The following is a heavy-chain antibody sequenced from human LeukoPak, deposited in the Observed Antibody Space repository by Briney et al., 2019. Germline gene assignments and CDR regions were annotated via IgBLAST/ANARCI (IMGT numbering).Heavy chain of an antibody. CDR3: VRDGREGFDI. CDR1: GFAFNIYS. Sequence: GGSLRLSFVASGFAFNIYSMNWVRQAPGKGLEWVSYIKYDSSTIYYGDSVKGRFTISRDNVKNSLYLQVSSLRAEDTAVYYCVRDGREGFDIWGHGTLVIVSS. D-gene: IGHD5-24*01. V-gene: IGHV3-48*04. CDR2: IKYDSSTI. J-gene: IGHJ3*02.